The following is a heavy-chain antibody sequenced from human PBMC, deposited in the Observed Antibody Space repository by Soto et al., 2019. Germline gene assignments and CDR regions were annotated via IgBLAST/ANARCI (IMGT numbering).Heavy chain of an antibody. V-gene: IGHV4-39*01. J-gene: IGHJ4*02. CDR2: IYYDGGT. Sequence: PSETLSLTCTVSGASISSGTFYWGWIRQPPGKGLESIANIYYDGGTYYNPSLKSRVTISLDTSKNQFSLKLSSVTAADTAVYYCVRGVHSGAYLVDYWGQGTPVTVSS. CDR3: VRGVHSGAYLVDY. D-gene: IGHD3-10*01. CDR1: GASISSGTFY.